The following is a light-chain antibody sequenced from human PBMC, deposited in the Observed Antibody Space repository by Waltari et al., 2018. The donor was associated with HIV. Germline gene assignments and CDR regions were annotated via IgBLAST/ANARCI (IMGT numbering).Light chain of an antibody. CDR1: QSVSSN. V-gene: IGKV3-15*01. CDR3: QQYSNWPRT. J-gene: IGKJ1*01. Sequence: EIVMTQSPATLSVSPGESAPLSCRASQSVSSNFACYQHKPGQAPRLCIYGASTRATGIPARFSGSGSGTDFTLTISSLQSEDFAVYYCQQYSNWPRTFGQGTKVEIK. CDR2: GAS.